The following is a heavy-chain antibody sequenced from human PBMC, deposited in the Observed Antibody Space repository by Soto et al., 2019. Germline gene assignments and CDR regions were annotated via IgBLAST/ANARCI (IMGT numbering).Heavy chain of an antibody. CDR2: IYHSGST. V-gene: IGHV4-4*02. CDR3: AGGSEDYYGMDV. CDR1: GGSISSSNW. J-gene: IGHJ6*02. Sequence: QVQLQESGPGLVKPSGTLSLTCAVSGGSISSSNWWSWVRQPPGKGLEWIGEIYHSGSTNYNPSLKSRGHISVEKSKKQFSLKLSSVTAAETAVYYCAGGSEDYYGMDVWGQGTTVTVSS.